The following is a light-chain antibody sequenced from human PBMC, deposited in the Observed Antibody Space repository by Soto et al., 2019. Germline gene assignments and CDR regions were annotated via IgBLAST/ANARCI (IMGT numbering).Light chain of an antibody. CDR2: AAS. Sequence: AIQMTQSPSSLSASVGDRVTITCRASQAIRNDVAWYQQKAGKAPKLLISAASILQSGVPSRFSGRGSGTDVTLTISSLQSEDLATYYCLQDYNYPWTFGQGTKVAIK. CDR3: LQDYNYPWT. CDR1: QAIRND. V-gene: IGKV1-6*01. J-gene: IGKJ1*01.